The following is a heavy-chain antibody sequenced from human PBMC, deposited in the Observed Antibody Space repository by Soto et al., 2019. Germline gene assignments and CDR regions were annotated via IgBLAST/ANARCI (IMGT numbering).Heavy chain of an antibody. Sequence: GWSLRLSCAASGFTFSSYAMSWVRQAPGKGLEWVSAISGSGGSTYYADSVKGRFTISRDNSKNTLYLQMNSLRAEDTAVYYCANPPLYYYDSSGYSDYWGQGTLVTVSS. CDR1: GFTFSSYA. J-gene: IGHJ4*02. CDR3: ANPPLYYYDSSGYSDY. V-gene: IGHV3-23*01. D-gene: IGHD3-22*01. CDR2: ISGSGGST.